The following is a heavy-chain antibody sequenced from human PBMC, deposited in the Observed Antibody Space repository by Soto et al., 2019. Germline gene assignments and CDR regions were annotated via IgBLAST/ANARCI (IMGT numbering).Heavy chain of an antibody. J-gene: IGHJ4*02. CDR2: IYYSGST. Sequence: QVQLQESGPGLVKPSQTLSLTCTVSGGSISSGDYYWSWIRQPPGKGLEWIGYIYYSGSTYYNPCLTSRVTIPVDTSKNQFSLKLSSVTAADTAVYYCARVDDYGDYYYFDYWGQGTLVTVSS. V-gene: IGHV4-30-4*01. CDR1: GGSISSGDYY. CDR3: ARVDDYGDYYYFDY. D-gene: IGHD4-17*01.